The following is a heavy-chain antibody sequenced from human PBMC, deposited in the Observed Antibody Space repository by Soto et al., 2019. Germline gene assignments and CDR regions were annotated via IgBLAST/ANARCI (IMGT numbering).Heavy chain of an antibody. CDR1: GFTFSSYG. D-gene: IGHD6-13*01. Sequence: QVQLVESGGGVVQPGRSLRLSCAASGFTFSSYGMHWVRQAPGKGLEWVAVIWYDGSNKYYADSVKGRFTISRDNSKNTLYLQMNCLRAEDTAVYYCARVSDIAAHIDYWGQGTLVTVSS. V-gene: IGHV3-33*01. CDR2: IWYDGSNK. CDR3: ARVSDIAAHIDY. J-gene: IGHJ4*02.